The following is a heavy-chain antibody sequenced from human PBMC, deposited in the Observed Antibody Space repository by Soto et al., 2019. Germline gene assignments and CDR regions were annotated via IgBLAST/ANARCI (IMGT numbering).Heavy chain of an antibody. CDR2: ISGSGGST. CDR1: GFTFSSYA. V-gene: IGHV3-23*01. J-gene: IGHJ6*02. Sequence: GGSLRLSCAASGFTFSSYAMSWVRQAPGKGLEWVSAISGSGGSTYYADSVKGRFTISRDNSKNTLYLQMNSLRAEDTAVYYCAKDGRPDLMITFGGVIHYYYGMDVWGQGTTVTVSS. CDR3: AKDGRPDLMITFGGVIHYYYGMDV. D-gene: IGHD3-16*01.